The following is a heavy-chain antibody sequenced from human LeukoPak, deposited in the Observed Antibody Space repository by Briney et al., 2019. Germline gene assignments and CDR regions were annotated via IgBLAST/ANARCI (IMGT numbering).Heavy chain of an antibody. CDR2: IYHSGST. CDR1: GGSISRIHW. V-gene: IGHV4-4*02. CDR3: ARGVAATIPYFCY. D-gene: IGHD6-25*01. J-gene: IGHJ4*02. Sequence: SGTLSLTCAGSGGSISRIHWWSWDRQPPGKGLEWIGEIYHSGSTNYNPSLKSRVTISVDKSKNQFSLKLSSVTAADTAVYYCARGVAATIPYFCYWGPVTLVTVSS.